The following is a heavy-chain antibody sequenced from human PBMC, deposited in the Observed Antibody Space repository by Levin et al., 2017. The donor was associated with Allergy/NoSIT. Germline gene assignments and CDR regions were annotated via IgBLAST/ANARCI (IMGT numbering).Heavy chain of an antibody. J-gene: IGHJ6*02. CDR3: ARGHYAGPARDYYAMDV. CDR2: ISAYNGDT. CDR1: GYSFIIYG. V-gene: IGHV1-18*01. D-gene: IGHD3-16*01. Sequence: ASVKVSCKASGYSFIIYGISWVRQAPGQRLEWMGWISAYNGDTKYAHNLQDRVTMTTDTSSTTAYMELRSLRSDDTAVYYCARGHYAGPARDYYAMDVWGQGTTVTVSS.